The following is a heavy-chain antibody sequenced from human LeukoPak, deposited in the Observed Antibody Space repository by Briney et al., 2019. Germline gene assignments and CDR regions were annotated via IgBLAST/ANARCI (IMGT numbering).Heavy chain of an antibody. Sequence: SETLSLTCTVSGGFLSSDLYYWGWIRQPPGKGLEWISRVTISVDTSKNQFSLILNSVTAADTAVYYCARRAYSSRWYYFDYWGQGTLVTVSS. CDR1: GGFLSSDLYY. J-gene: IGHJ4*02. D-gene: IGHD6-13*01. CDR3: ARRAYSSRWYYFDY. V-gene: IGHV4-39*01.